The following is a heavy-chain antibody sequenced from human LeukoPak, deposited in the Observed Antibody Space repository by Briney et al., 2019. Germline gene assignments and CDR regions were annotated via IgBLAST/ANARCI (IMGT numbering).Heavy chain of an antibody. CDR2: ISSSSGTI. D-gene: IGHD3-22*01. CDR3: ARDLNLYDSRGYYPR. Sequence: GGSLRLSCAASGFTFNSYSMNWVRQAPGKGLEWVSYISSSSGTIYYADSVKGRFTISRDNAENSLYLQMNSLRDEDTAVYYCARDLNLYDSRGYYPRWGQGTLVTVSS. CDR1: GFTFNSYS. V-gene: IGHV3-48*02. J-gene: IGHJ1*01.